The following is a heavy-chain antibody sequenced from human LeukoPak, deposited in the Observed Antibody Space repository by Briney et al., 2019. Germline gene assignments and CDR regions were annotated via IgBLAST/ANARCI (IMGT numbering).Heavy chain of an antibody. V-gene: IGHV4-59*01. CDR3: ARVRTPYGYYGMDV. CDR2: IYYSGST. D-gene: IGHD3-10*01. J-gene: IGHJ6*02. Sequence: SETLSLTCTVSAGSISSYYWSWIRQPPGKGLEWIGYIYYSGSTNYNPSLKSRVTISVDTSKNQFSLKLSSVAAADTAVYYCARVRTPYGYYGMDVWGQGTTVTVSS. CDR1: AGSISSYY.